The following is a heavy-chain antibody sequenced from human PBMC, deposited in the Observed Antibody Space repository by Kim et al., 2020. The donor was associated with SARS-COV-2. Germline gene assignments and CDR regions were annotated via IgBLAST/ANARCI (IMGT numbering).Heavy chain of an antibody. CDR3: ARARDDYYDSSGLGGNPDY. D-gene: IGHD3-22*01. J-gene: IGHJ4*02. CDR1: GFTFSSYS. V-gene: IGHV3-48*02. Sequence: GGSLRLSCAASGFTFSSYSMNWVRQAPGKGLEWVSYISSSSSTIYYADSVKGRFTISRDNAKNSLYLQMNSLRDEDTAVYYCARARDDYYDSSGLGGNPDYWGQGTLVTVSS. CDR2: ISSSSSTI.